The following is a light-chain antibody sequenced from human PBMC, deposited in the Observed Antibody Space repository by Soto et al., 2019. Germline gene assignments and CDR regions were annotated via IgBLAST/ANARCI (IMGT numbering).Light chain of an antibody. CDR3: QQFKSGTWT. Sequence: DIVLTQSPGALSLSPGERATLYCRASQSVSSNHLAWYQQKPGQAPRLLIYGGSSRATGIPVRFSGSGSGTEFILTINGLQPDDFATYFCQQFKSGTWTFGQGTKVDIK. J-gene: IGKJ1*01. V-gene: IGKV3-20*01. CDR1: QSVSSNH. CDR2: GGS.